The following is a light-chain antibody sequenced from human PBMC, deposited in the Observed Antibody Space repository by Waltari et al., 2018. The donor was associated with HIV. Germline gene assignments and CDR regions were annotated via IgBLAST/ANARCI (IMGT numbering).Light chain of an antibody. V-gene: IGLV10-54*04. CDR1: SDNVGNQG. CDR2: RDN. J-gene: IGLJ2*01. CDR3: SAWDRSLSAVV. Sequence: QAGLTQPPSVSKGLRQTATLTCTGNSDNVGNQGATWRQQHQGHPPKLLFYRDNKRPSGISERFSASRSGNTASLTITGLQPEDEADYICSAWDRSLSAVVFGGGTTLIVL.